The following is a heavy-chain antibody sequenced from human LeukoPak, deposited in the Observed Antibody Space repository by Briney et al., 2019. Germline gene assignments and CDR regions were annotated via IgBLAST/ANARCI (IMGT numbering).Heavy chain of an antibody. CDR2: IYPGDSDT. D-gene: IGHD6-19*01. V-gene: IGHV5-51*01. J-gene: IGHJ4*02. CDR3: ARSVTGTSFDY. CDR1: GSSFTSYW. Sequence: GESLQISCQGSGSSFTSYWIGWVRQLPGKGLEWMGIIYPGDSDTRYSPSFQGQVTTSADKSISTAYLQWSSLKASDTAMYYCARSVTGTSFDYWGQGTLVTVSS.